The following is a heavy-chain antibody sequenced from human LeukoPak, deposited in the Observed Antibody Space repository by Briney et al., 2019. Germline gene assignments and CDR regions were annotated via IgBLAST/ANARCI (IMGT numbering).Heavy chain of an antibody. Sequence: PGRSLRLSCAASGFTFSSYGMHWVRQAPGKGLECVALISYDGSNKYYADSVKGRFTISRDNSKNTLYLQMNSLRPEDTAVYYCANLYGDYPDYWGQGTLVTASS. CDR2: ISYDGSNK. D-gene: IGHD4-17*01. CDR3: ANLYGDYPDY. CDR1: GFTFSSYG. J-gene: IGHJ4*02. V-gene: IGHV3-30*18.